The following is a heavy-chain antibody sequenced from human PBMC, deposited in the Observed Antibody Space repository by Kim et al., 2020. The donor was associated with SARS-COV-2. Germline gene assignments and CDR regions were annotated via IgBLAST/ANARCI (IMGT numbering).Heavy chain of an antibody. CDR2: INHSGST. J-gene: IGHJ4*02. Sequence: SETLSLTCAVYGGSFSGYYWSWIRQPPGKGLEWIGEINHSGSTNYNPSLKSRVTISVDTSKNQFSLKLSSVTAADTAVYYCARGMVKVTPGKYYFDYWGQGTLVTVSS. CDR3: ARGMVKVTPGKYYFDY. V-gene: IGHV4-34*01. CDR1: GGSFSGYY. D-gene: IGHD2-21*01.